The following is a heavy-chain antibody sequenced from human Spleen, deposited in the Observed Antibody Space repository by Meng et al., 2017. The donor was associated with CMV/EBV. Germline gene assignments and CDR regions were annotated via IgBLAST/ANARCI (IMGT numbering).Heavy chain of an antibody. V-gene: IGHV3-21*01. D-gene: IGHD1-7*01. CDR2: ISSSSSYI. CDR3: ARASNAGTTFNY. CDR1: GLTFSMYS. J-gene: IGHJ4*02. Sequence: CAVSGLTFSMYSMIWFRQAPGKGLEWVSSISSSSSYIYYADSVKGRFTISRDNAKNSLYLQMNSLRAEDTAVYYCARASNAGTTFNYWGQGTLVTVSS.